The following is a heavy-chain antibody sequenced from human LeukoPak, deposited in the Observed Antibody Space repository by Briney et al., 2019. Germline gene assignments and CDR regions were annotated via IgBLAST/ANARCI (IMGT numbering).Heavy chain of an antibody. V-gene: IGHV1-69*13. CDR1: GGTFISYA. Sequence: GASVKVSCTASGGTFISYAISWVRQAPGQGLEWMGGIIPIFGTANYAQKFQGRVTITADESTSTAYMELSSLRSEDTAVYYCARDSGGDYYGSGIHYWGQGTLVTVSS. D-gene: IGHD3-10*01. CDR3: ARDSGGDYYGSGIHY. CDR2: IIPIFGTA. J-gene: IGHJ4*02.